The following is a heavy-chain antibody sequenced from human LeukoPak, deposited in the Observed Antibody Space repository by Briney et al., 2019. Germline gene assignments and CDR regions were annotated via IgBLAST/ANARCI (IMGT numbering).Heavy chain of an antibody. CDR2: ISGSGGST. CDR1: GFTFSSYA. Sequence: HTGGSLRLSCAASGFTFSSYAMSWVRQAPGKGLEWVSAISGSGGSTYYADSVKGRFTISRDNSKNTLYLQMNSLRAEDTAVYYCAKVKYYGSGSYFDAFDIWGQGTMVTVPS. CDR3: AKVKYYGSGSYFDAFDI. V-gene: IGHV3-23*01. D-gene: IGHD3-10*01. J-gene: IGHJ3*02.